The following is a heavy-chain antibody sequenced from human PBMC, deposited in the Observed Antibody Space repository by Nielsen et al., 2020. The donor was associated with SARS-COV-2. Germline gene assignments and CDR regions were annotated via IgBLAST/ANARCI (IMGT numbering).Heavy chain of an antibody. CDR2: IRSKTYGGTI. V-gene: IGHV3-49*04. D-gene: IGHD3-3*01. CDR1: GFTFSSYG. J-gene: IGHJ4*02. CDR3: TASIYDFWSGLRDY. Sequence: GGSLRLSCAASGFTFSSYGMHWVRQAPGKGLEWVGFIRSKTYGGTIEYAASVKGRFTISRDDSKSTAYLQMNSLKTEDTAMYFCTASIYDFWSGLRDYWGQGTLVTVSS.